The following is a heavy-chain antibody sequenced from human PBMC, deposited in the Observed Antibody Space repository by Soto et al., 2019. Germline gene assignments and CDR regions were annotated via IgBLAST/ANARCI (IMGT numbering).Heavy chain of an antibody. CDR3: ARGLLGGIAVAGNWFDP. D-gene: IGHD6-19*01. V-gene: IGHV1-18*01. J-gene: IGHJ5*02. CDR2: ISAYNGNT. Sequence: ASVKVSCKASGYTFTSYGISWVRQAPGQGLEWMGWISAYNGNTNYAQKLQGRVTMTTDTSTSTAYMELRSLRSDDTAVYYCARGLLGGIAVAGNWFDPWGQGTLVTVSS. CDR1: GYTFTSYG.